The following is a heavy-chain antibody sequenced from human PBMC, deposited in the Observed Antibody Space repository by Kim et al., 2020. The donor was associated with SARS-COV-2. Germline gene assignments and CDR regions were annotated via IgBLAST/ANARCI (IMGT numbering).Heavy chain of an antibody. V-gene: IGHV3-53*04. J-gene: IGHJ6*02. D-gene: IGHD2-2*01. CDR2: ST. CDR3: ARDLVVLGMDV. Sequence: STHYAEPVKGRVTISRHKSKNTLFRQMNTLRAEDQAVYYCARDLVVLGMDVWGQGTTVTVSS.